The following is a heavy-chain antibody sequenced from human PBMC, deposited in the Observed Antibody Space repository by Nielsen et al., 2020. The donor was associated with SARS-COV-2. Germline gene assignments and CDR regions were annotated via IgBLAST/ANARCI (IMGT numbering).Heavy chain of an antibody. D-gene: IGHD2/OR15-2a*01. CDR3: ARDGSGTFPYYYYYGMDV. Sequence: GESLKISCAASGFTFSSYEMNWVRQAPGKGLEWVSYISSSGSTIYYADSVKGRFTISRDNAKNSLYLQMNSLRAEDTAVYYCARDGSGTFPYYYYYGMDVWGQGTTVTVSS. J-gene: IGHJ6*02. CDR1: GFTFSSYE. V-gene: IGHV3-48*03. CDR2: ISSSGSTI.